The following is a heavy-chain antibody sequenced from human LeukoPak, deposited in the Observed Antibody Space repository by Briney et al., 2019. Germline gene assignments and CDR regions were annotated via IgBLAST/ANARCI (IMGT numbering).Heavy chain of an antibody. J-gene: IGHJ3*02. CDR1: GFTFDDYA. Sequence: GGSLRLSCAASGFTFDDYAMHWVRQAPGKGLEWVSGISWNSGSIGYADSVKGRFTISRDNAKNSLYLQMNSLRAEDTAVYYCARDPGYSSGWYLFDMWGQGTMVTVSS. CDR3: ARDPGYSSGWYLFDM. V-gene: IGHV3-9*01. D-gene: IGHD6-19*01. CDR2: ISWNSGSI.